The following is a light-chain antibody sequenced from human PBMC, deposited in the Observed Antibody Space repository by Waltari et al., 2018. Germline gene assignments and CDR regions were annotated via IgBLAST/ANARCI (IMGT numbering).Light chain of an antibody. CDR2: DVS. CDR1: SIDYGGFNI. J-gene: IGLJ2*01. V-gene: IGLV2-11*01. CDR3: CSYAGSLV. Sequence: QSALTQPRSVSGSPGQSVTISCTGTSIDYGGFNIVSWYQQHPGKAPKLMIYDVSKRPSGVPDRFSGSKSGNTASLTISGLQAEDEADYYCCSYAGSLVFGGGTKLTVL.